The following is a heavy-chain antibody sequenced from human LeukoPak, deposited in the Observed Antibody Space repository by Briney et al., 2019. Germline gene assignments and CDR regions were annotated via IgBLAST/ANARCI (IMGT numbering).Heavy chain of an antibody. J-gene: IGHJ1*01. CDR2: ISYSGST. V-gene: IGHV4-59*01. D-gene: IGHD6-19*01. CDR1: GGSISSYY. CDR3: ARHGSGGSGWPVEPFQH. Sequence: SETLSLTCTVSGGSISSYYWSCIRQPPGKGLEWIGYISYSGSTDYNPSLKSRVTISVDTSKNPFSLRLSSVTAADTAVYYCARHGSGGSGWPVEPFQHWGQGTLVTVSS.